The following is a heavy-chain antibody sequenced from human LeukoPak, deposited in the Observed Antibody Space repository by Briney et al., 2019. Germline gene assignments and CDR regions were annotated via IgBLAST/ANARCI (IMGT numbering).Heavy chain of an antibody. J-gene: IGHJ4*02. V-gene: IGHV3-20*04. CDR2: INWNGGNP. D-gene: IGHD3-10*01. CDR3: ARDYGSGSFSFDH. CDR1: GFTFDDYG. Sequence: GGSLRLSCAASGFTFDDYGMSWVRQAPGKGLEWVSGINWNGGNPRYADSVKGRFTISRDNAKNSLYLQMNSLRAEDTALYYCARDYGSGSFSFDHWGRGTLVTVSS.